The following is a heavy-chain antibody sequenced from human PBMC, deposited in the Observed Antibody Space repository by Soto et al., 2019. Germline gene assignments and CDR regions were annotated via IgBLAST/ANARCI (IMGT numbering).Heavy chain of an antibody. CDR3: ARDTTMTGRDY. Sequence: QVQLVESGGGVVQPGRSLRLSCAASGFTFSSYGMHWVRQAPGKGLEWVAVIWYDGSNKYYADSVKGRFTISRDNSKNTLYLQMNSLRAEDTAVYYCARDTTMTGRDYWGQGTLVTVSS. CDR1: GFTFSSYG. V-gene: IGHV3-33*01. D-gene: IGHD5-18*01. J-gene: IGHJ4*02. CDR2: IWYDGSNK.